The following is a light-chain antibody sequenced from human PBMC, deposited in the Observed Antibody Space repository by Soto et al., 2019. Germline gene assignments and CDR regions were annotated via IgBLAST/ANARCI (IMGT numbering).Light chain of an antibody. J-gene: IGKJ1*01. Sequence: DIQMTQSPSTLSASVGDRVTITCRASQSISSWLAWYQQKPGKAPKLLIYDASSLESGVPSRFSGSGSGTGFTLTISSLQPEDVATYYCQKYNSAPQTFGQGTKVEIK. V-gene: IGKV1-5*01. CDR2: DAS. CDR3: QKYNSAPQT. CDR1: QSISSW.